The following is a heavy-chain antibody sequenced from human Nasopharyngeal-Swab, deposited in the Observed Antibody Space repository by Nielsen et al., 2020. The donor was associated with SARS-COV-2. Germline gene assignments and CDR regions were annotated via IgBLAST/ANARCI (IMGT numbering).Heavy chain of an antibody. D-gene: IGHD6-13*01. Sequence: GESLKISCAASGFTFSSYAMHWVRQAPGKGLEWVAVISHDGSKKYCGDSVEGRFIISRDNSKNTLYLQMNSLRAEDTAVYYCARDGSSWYEGYYCDNWGQGTLVTVSS. CDR1: GFTFSSYA. CDR2: ISHDGSKK. CDR3: ARDGSSWYEGYYCDN. V-gene: IGHV3-30*04. J-gene: IGHJ4*02.